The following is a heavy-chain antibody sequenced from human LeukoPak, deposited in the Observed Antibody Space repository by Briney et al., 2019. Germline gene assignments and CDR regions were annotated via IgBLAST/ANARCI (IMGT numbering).Heavy chain of an antibody. J-gene: IGHJ3*02. CDR1: GGSISSSSYY. D-gene: IGHD2-2*01. V-gene: IGHV4-39*01. CDR2: IYYSGST. CDR3: AVPANNVWYAFDI. Sequence: SETLSLTCTVSGGSISSSSYYWGWIRQPPGKGLEWIGSIYYSGSTYYNPSLKSRVTISVDTSKNQFSLKLSSVTAADTAVYYCAVPANNVWYAFDIWGQGTMVTVSS.